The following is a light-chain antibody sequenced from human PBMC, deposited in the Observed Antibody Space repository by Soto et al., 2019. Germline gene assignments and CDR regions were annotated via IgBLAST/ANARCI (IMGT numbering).Light chain of an antibody. J-gene: IGKJ2*01. CDR2: WAS. Sequence: DIVMTQSPDSLAVSLGERATINCKSSQSVLYSSNNKNYLAWYQQRPGQPPKLLIYWASTRESGVPDRFSGSVSGTDFTLTITSLQAEDGAVYYCQQYESTPPTFGQGTKLEIK. CDR3: QQYESTPPT. V-gene: IGKV4-1*01. CDR1: QSVLYSSNNKNY.